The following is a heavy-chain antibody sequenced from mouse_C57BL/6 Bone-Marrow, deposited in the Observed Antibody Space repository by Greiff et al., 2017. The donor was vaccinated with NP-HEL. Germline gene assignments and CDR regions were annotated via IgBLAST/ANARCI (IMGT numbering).Heavy chain of an antibody. CDR3: ARDYYGSIVYWYFDV. D-gene: IGHD1-1*01. J-gene: IGHJ1*03. CDR1: GYTFTDYN. V-gene: IGHV1-18*01. CDR2: INPNNGGT. Sequence: EVQLQESGPELVKPGASVKIPCKASGYTFTDYNMDWVKQSHGKSLEWIGDINPNNGGTIYNQKFKGKATLTVDKSSSTAYMELRSLTSEDTAVYDSARDYYGSIVYWYFDVWGTGTTVTVSS.